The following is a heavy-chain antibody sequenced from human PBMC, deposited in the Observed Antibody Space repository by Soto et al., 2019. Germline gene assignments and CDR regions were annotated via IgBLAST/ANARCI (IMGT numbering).Heavy chain of an antibody. J-gene: IGHJ4*02. CDR3: AGAEVGYCSGGSCYSGFDY. V-gene: IGHV4-59*01. Sequence: SETLSLTCTVSGGSINSYYWSWIRQTPGKGLEWIGYIYYSGSTNYNPSLKSRVTISVDTSKNQFSLKLSSVTAADTAVYYCAGAEVGYCSGGSCYSGFDYWGQGTLVTVSS. CDR1: GGSINSYY. CDR2: IYYSGST. D-gene: IGHD2-15*01.